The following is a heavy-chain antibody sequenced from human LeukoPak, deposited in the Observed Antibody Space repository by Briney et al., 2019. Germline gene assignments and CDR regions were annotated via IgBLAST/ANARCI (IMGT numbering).Heavy chain of an antibody. D-gene: IGHD2-2*01. CDR2: INHSGST. V-gene: IGHV4-34*01. CDR3: AREDDCSSTSCLSQGAADALDI. J-gene: IGHJ3*02. CDR1: GGSFSGYY. Sequence: SETLSLTCAVYGGSFSGYYWSWIRQPPGKGLEWIGEINHSGSTNYNPSLKSRVTISVDTSKNQFSLKLSSVTAADTAVYYCAREDDCSSTSCLSQGAADALDIWGQGTMVTVSS.